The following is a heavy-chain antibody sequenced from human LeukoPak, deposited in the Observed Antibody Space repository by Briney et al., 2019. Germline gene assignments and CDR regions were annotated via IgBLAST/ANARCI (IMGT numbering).Heavy chain of an antibody. V-gene: IGHV1-69*13. J-gene: IGHJ4*02. Sequence: SVKVSCKASGGTFSRYAISWVRQASGQGLEWKGGIIPIFGTANYAQKFQGRVTITADESTSTAYMEVSSLRSEDTAVYYCARAYSGYDFFDYWGQGILVTVSS. D-gene: IGHD5-12*01. CDR1: GGTFSRYA. CDR3: ARAYSGYDFFDY. CDR2: IIPIFGTA.